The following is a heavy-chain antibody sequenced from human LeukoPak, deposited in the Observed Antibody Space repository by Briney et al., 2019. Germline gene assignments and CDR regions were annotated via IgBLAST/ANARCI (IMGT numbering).Heavy chain of an antibody. D-gene: IGHD3-10*01. J-gene: IGHJ4*02. CDR2: FDPEDGET. CDR3: ATEDLGSGSSYNGDY. CDR1: GYTLTELS. V-gene: IGHV1-24*01. Sequence: ASVKDSCKVSGYTLTELSMHWVRQAPGKGLEWMGGFDPEDGETIYAQKFQGRVNMTEDTSTDTAYMELSSLRSEDTAVYYCATEDLGSGSSYNGDYWGQGTLVTVSS.